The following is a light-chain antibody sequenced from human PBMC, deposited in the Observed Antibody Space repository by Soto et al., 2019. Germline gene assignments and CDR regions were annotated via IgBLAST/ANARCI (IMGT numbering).Light chain of an antibody. Sequence: EIVLTQSPVTLSLSPGERATLSCRASQSVSTNYLAWYQQKPVQAPRLVVFGASNRATGIPDRFRGNGSGTDVTLTISRLEPEEYAVYYWLQYENSWTFGQGTKVDIK. CDR2: GAS. V-gene: IGKV3-20*01. CDR3: LQYENSWT. CDR1: QSVSTNY. J-gene: IGKJ1*01.